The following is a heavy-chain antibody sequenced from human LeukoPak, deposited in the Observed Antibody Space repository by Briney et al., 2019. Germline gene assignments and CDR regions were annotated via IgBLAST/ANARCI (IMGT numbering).Heavy chain of an antibody. D-gene: IGHD1-26*01. CDR2: ISWNSGKS. CDR1: GFTFDDYA. Sequence: GGSLRHSCVVTGFTFDDYAMHWVRPAPGKGLEWVSGISWNSGKSAYADSVKGRFIISRDNVKNSLYLQMNRLRPEDTAFYFCAKDGRELRTDEPYLDYWGQGTLVSVSS. CDR3: AKDGRELRTDEPYLDY. J-gene: IGHJ4*02. V-gene: IGHV3-9*01.